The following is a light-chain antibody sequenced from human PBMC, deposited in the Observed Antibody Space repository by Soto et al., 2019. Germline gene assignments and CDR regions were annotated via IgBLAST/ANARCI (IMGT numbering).Light chain of an antibody. J-gene: IGKJ4*01. CDR3: QQRTNWPLT. V-gene: IGKV3-11*01. Sequence: EIVLTQSPVTLSLSPGERATLSCRASQSVTTFLAWYQQKPGQAPRLLIYVASKRATGIPARFSGSGSGTDVTLTISCLEPEDFAVYYCQQRTNWPLTFGGGTKVEIK. CDR2: VAS. CDR1: QSVTTF.